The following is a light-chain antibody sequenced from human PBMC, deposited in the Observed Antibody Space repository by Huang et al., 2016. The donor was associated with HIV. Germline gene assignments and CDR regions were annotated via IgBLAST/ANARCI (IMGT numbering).Light chain of an antibody. Sequence: EIVLTQSPGTLSLSPGEGATLSCRASQSINNNYLVWFQQKPGQPPRLLIYVASSRATGVPDRFTGSGSGTDFNLTISRLETEDFAMYFCQHYGTSPQTFGQGTKLEIK. V-gene: IGKV3-20*01. CDR2: VAS. CDR3: QHYGTSPQT. J-gene: IGKJ2*01. CDR1: QSINNNY.